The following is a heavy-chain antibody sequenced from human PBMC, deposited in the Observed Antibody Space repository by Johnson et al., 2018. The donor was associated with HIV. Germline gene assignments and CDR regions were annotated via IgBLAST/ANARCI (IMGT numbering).Heavy chain of an antibody. V-gene: IGHV3-30*03. D-gene: IGHD3-22*01. J-gene: IGHJ3*02. Sequence: QVQLVESGGGVVQPGRSLRLSCAASGFTFSSYGMHWVRQAPGKGLEWVAVISYDGSNKYYADSVKGRFTISRDNSKNTLYLQMNSLRAEDTAVYYCARAGYYYDSSGIFIPQDAFDIWGQGTMVTVSS. CDR3: ARAGYYYDSSGIFIPQDAFDI. CDR2: ISYDGSNK. CDR1: GFTFSSYG.